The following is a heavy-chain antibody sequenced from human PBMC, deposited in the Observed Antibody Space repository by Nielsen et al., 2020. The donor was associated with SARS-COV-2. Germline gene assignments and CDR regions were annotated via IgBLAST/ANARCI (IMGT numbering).Heavy chain of an antibody. J-gene: IGHJ4*02. V-gene: IGHV3-21*01. D-gene: IGHD4-17*01. CDR1: GFTFSSYS. Sequence: GESLKISCAASGFTFSSYSMNWVRQAPGKGLEWVSSISSSSSYIYYADSVKGRFTISRDNAKNSLYLQMNSLRAEDTAVYYCASTHYGDYVIGYWGQGTLVTVSS. CDR3: ASTHYGDYVIGY. CDR2: ISSSSSYI.